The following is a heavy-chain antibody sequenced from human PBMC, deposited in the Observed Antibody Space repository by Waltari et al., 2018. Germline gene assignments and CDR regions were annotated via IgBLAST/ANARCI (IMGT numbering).Heavy chain of an antibody. D-gene: IGHD3-10*01. CDR1: GFTVSNNY. J-gene: IGHJ4*02. Sequence: EVQLVESGGGLIQPGGPLRFSCEASGFTVSNNYMSWVRQAPGKGLEGVSLIYSGGSTHYTDSVRGRFTISRDSSKNTLYLQMNSLRDEDTAVYYCATAPNLGYWGQGTLVTVSS. CDR2: IYSGGST. V-gene: IGHV3-53*01. CDR3: ATAPNLGY.